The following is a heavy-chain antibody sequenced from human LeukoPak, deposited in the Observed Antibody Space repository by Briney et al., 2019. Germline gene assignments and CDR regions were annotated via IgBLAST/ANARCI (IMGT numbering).Heavy chain of an antibody. Sequence: PGGSLRLSCAASVFTFSSYAMTWVRQAPGKGLEWVSTISSSGGTTYYADSVKGRFTISRDNSKNTLYLQMNSLRAEDTALYYCAKSPRGSWIDYCGQGTLVTVSS. CDR2: ISSSGGTT. D-gene: IGHD3-10*01. J-gene: IGHJ4*02. V-gene: IGHV3-23*01. CDR3: AKSPRGSWIDY. CDR1: VFTFSSYA.